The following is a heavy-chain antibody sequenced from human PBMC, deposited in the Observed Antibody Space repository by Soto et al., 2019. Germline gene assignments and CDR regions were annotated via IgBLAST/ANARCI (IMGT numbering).Heavy chain of an antibody. CDR2: ISSSSSTI. CDR3: AREGGIYYYYYYMDV. J-gene: IGHJ6*03. CDR1: GFTFSRYS. Sequence: EVQLVESGGGLVQPGGSLRLSCAASGFTFSRYSMNWVRQAPGKGLEWVSYISSSSSTIYYADSVKGRFTISRDNAKNSLYLQMNSLRAEDTAVYYCAREGGIYYYYYYMDVWGKGTTVTVSS. V-gene: IGHV3-48*01. D-gene: IGHD3-16*01.